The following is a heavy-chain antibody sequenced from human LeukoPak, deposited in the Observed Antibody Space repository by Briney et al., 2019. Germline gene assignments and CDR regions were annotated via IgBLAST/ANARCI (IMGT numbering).Heavy chain of an antibody. CDR2: ISSSGSTI. CDR3: AKNYGSGSYSGFYYYYYYMDV. J-gene: IGHJ6*03. Sequence: GGSLRLSCAASGFTFSSYEMNWVRQAPGKGLEWVSYISSSGSTIYYADSVKGRFTVSRDNAKNSLYLQMNSLRAEDTAVYYCAKNYGSGSYSGFYYYYYYMDVWGKGTTVTVSS. D-gene: IGHD3-10*01. V-gene: IGHV3-48*03. CDR1: GFTFSSYE.